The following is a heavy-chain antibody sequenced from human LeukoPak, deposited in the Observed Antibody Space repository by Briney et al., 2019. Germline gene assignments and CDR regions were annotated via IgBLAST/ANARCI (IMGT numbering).Heavy chain of an antibody. Sequence: GGSLRLSCAASGFTVGSNYMSWVRQAPGKGLEWVSIIYSGGSTYYADSVKGRFTISRDISKNTLYLQMNSLRAEDTAVYYCARVRRQWLVPDYWGQGTLVTVSS. CDR2: IYSGGST. J-gene: IGHJ4*02. D-gene: IGHD6-19*01. CDR1: GFTVGSNY. V-gene: IGHV3-66*01. CDR3: ARVRRQWLVPDY.